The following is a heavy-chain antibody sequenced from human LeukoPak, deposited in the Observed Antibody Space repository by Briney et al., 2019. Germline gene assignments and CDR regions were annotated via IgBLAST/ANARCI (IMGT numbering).Heavy chain of an antibody. V-gene: IGHV3-7*01. Sequence: GGSLILSCAASGFTFSTYWMGWVRQAPGKGLEWVANINQDGSAKYYVDSMKGRFTISRDNAKNSLYLEMNSLRVEDTAVYYCARSGRGDYWGQGTLVTVSS. CDR3: ARSGRGDY. J-gene: IGHJ4*02. CDR1: GFTFSTYW. CDR2: INQDGSAK. D-gene: IGHD6-25*01.